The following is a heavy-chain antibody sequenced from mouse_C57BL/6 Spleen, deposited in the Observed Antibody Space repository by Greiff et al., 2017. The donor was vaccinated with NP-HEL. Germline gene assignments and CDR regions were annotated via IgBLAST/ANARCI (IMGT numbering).Heavy chain of an antibody. CDR2: ISSGSSTI. CDR1: GFTFSDYG. Sequence: EVKLVESGGGLVKPGGSLKLSCAASGFTFSDYGMHWVRQAPEKGLEWVAYISSGSSTIYYADTVKGRFTISRDNAKNTLFLQMTSLRSEDTAMYYCARGGYGSNYAMDYWGQGTSVTVSS. CDR3: ARGGYGSNYAMDY. D-gene: IGHD1-1*01. V-gene: IGHV5-17*01. J-gene: IGHJ4*01.